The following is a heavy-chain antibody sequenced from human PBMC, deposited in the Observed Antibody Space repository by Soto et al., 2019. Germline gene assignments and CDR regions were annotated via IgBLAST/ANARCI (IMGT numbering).Heavy chain of an antibody. V-gene: IGHV4-59*01. Sequence: SETMSLTCTVSGGSLRGYSWSWIRQYPGKGLEWIGYVYSGGGTNYSPSFMGRVTISVDTTDNQFSLKLNSVTAADTAVYYCAREKTPMSPHYFYYGMDVWGQGTTVTVSS. D-gene: IGHD3-9*01. J-gene: IGHJ6*02. CDR3: AREKTPMSPHYFYYGMDV. CDR2: VYSGGGT. CDR1: GGSLRGYS.